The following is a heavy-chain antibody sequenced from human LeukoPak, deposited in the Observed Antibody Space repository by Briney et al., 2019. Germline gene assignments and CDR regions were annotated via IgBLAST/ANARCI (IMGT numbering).Heavy chain of an antibody. CDR3: TTELGIGAYFDY. CDR1: GFTFNNVW. D-gene: IGHD7-27*01. J-gene: IGHJ4*02. V-gene: IGHV3-15*01. Sequence: GGSLRLSCVASGFTFNNVWMSWVRQAPEKGLEWVGRIKSKTDGGTKDYAAPVTGRFTISRDDSKNTLYLQMNSLKTEDTAVYYCTTELGIGAYFDYWGQGTLVTVSS. CDR2: IKSKTDGGTK.